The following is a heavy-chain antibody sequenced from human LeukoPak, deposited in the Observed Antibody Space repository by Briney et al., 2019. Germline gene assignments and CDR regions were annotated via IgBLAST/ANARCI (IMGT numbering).Heavy chain of an antibody. V-gene: IGHV3-48*01. CDR2: INVVNGAI. CDR1: GFTLRYYQ. D-gene: IGHD3-9*01. J-gene: IGHJ4*02. Sequence: GGSLRLSCATSGFTLRYYQMNWVRQALGKGLEWVSYINVVNGAIYYADSVKGRFTISGDIATKSLYLQMNSLRAEDSAVYYCARENYDTLTGYQYPFDYWGQGTLVTASS. CDR3: ARENYDTLTGYQYPFDY.